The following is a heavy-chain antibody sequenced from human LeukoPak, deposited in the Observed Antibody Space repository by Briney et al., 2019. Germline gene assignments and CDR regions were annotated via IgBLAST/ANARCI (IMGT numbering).Heavy chain of an antibody. V-gene: IGHV4-59*12. D-gene: IGHD2-21*02. CDR3: ARGRPLVTAKTYYFDY. CDR1: GGSISSYY. J-gene: IGHJ4*02. CDR2: IYYSGST. Sequence: SETLSLTCTVSGGSISSYYWSWIRQPPGKGLEWIGYIYYSGSTNYSPSLKSRVTISVDTSKNQFSLKLSSVTAADTAVYYCARGRPLVTAKTYYFDYWGQGTLVTVSS.